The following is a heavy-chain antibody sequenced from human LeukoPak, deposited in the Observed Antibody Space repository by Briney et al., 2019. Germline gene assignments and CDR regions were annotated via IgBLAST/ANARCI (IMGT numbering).Heavy chain of an antibody. CDR3: ARYDYDFRSPYPYRCFDP. CDR1: GVSFSSYY. J-gene: IGHJ5*02. CDR2: IYTTGST. Sequence: PSETLSLTCTVSGVSFSSYYWSWIRQPAGKGLEWIGRIYTTGSTNYNPSLKSRLTMSVETSKNQFSLRLRSVTAADTAVYYCARYDYDFRSPYPYRCFDPWGPGTLVTVSS. D-gene: IGHD3-3*01. V-gene: IGHV4-4*07.